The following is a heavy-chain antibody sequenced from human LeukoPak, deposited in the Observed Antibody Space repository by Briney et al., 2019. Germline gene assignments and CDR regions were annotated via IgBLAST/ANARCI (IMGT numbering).Heavy chain of an antibody. CDR1: GGSISSYY. Sequence: SETLSLTCTVSGGSISSYYWSWIRQPPGKGLEWIGYIYYSGSTNYNPSLKSRVTISVDTSKNQFSLKLSSVTAADTAVYYCAAASFEAQYYYYYYYGMDVWGQGTTVTVSS. D-gene: IGHD2-15*01. V-gene: IGHV4-59*01. J-gene: IGHJ6*02. CDR2: IYYSGST. CDR3: AAASFEAQYYYYYYYGMDV.